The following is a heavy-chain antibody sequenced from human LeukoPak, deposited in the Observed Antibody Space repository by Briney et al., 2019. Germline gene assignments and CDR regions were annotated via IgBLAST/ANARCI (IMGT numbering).Heavy chain of an antibody. V-gene: IGHV3-30*02. D-gene: IGHD3-10*01. CDR2: IWYDGSNK. J-gene: IGHJ4*02. CDR1: GFTFSSYG. Sequence: GGSLRLSCAASGFTFSSYGMHWVRQAPGKGLEWVAVIWYDGSNKYYADSVKGRFTISRDNSKNTLYLQMNSLRAEDTAVYYCAKDLGNFPMVRGVIGVLDYWGQGTLVTVSS. CDR3: AKDLGNFPMVRGVIGVLDY.